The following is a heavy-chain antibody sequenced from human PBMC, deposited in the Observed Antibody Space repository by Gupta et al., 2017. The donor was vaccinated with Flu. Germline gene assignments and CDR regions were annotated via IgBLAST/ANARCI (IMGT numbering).Heavy chain of an antibody. Sequence: EVQLVESGGGLVKPGGSLRLSCAASGFTFSSYSMSWVRQAPGKGLEWVSSISSSSSYIYYADSVKGRFTISRDNAKNSLYLQMNSLRAEDTAVYYCAREGPFYYDSSGPDYWGQGTLVTVSS. V-gene: IGHV3-21*01. D-gene: IGHD3-22*01. CDR2: ISSSSSYI. J-gene: IGHJ4*02. CDR3: AREGPFYYDSSGPDY. CDR1: GFTFSSYS.